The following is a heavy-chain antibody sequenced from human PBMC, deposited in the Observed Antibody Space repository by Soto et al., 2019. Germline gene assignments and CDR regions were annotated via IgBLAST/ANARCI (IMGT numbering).Heavy chain of an antibody. CDR1: GFTFSSYA. J-gene: IGHJ4*02. V-gene: IGHV3-64D*06. CDR2: ISSNGGST. Sequence: GGSLRLSCSASGFTFSSYAVHWVRQAPGKGLEYVSAISSNGGSTYYADSVKGRFTIFRDNSKNTLYLQMSSLRAEDTAVYYCVKDQDSGYDSFGYYFDYWGQGTLVTVSS. D-gene: IGHD5-12*01. CDR3: VKDQDSGYDSFGYYFDY.